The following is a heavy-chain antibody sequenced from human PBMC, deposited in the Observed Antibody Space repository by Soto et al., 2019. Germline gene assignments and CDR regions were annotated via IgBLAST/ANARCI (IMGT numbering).Heavy chain of an antibody. CDR1: GGSISSSSYY. CDR2: IYYSGST. CDR3: ARQRAYCSGGSCYNWFDP. D-gene: IGHD2-15*01. Sequence: QLQLQELGPGLVKPSETLSLTCTVSGGSISSSSYYWGWIRQPPGKGLEWIGSIYYSGSTYYNPSLKSRVTISVDTSKNQFSLKLSSVTAADTAVYYCARQRAYCSGGSCYNWFDPWGQGTLVTVSS. J-gene: IGHJ5*02. V-gene: IGHV4-39*01.